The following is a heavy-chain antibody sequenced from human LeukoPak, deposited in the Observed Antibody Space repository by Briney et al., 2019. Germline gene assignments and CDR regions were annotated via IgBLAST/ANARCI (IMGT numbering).Heavy chain of an antibody. J-gene: IGHJ4*02. Sequence: GGSLRLSCAGSGFTFSGSAMHWVRQASGKGLEWVGRIRNKANSYATAYAASVKGRFTISRDDSKNTAYLQMNSLKTEGTAVYYCTRDRYNWNDEFDYWGQGTLVTVSS. CDR1: GFTFSGSA. D-gene: IGHD1-1*01. CDR2: IRNKANSYAT. V-gene: IGHV3-73*01. CDR3: TRDRYNWNDEFDY.